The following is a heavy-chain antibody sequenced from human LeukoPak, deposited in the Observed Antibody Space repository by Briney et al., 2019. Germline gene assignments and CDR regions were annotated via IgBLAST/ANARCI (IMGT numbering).Heavy chain of an antibody. J-gene: IGHJ6*03. CDR2: IYPGDSDT. CDR3: AGLVQLWLRGYYYYYMDV. D-gene: IGHD5-18*01. V-gene: IGHV5-51*01. Sequence: GESLKISCKGSGYSFTSYWIGWVRQMPGKGLEWMGIIYPGDSDTRYSPSFQGQVPISADKSISTAYLQWSSLKASDTAMYYCAGLVQLWLRGYYYYYMDVWGKGTTVTVSS. CDR1: GYSFTSYW.